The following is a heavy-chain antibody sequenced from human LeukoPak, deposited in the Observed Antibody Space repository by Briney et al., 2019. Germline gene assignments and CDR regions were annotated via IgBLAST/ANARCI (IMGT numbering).Heavy chain of an antibody. J-gene: IGHJ6*02. CDR2: IVPILGIA. CDR3: ARASRDYGDLTTSMDV. CDR1: GFTFTSSA. Sequence: GTSVKVSCKASGFTFTSSAMQWVRQARGQRLEWMGRIVPILGIANYAQKFQGRVTITADKSTSTAYMELSSLRSEDTAVYYCARASRDYGDLTTSMDVWGQGTTVTVSS. D-gene: IGHD4-17*01. V-gene: IGHV1-69*04.